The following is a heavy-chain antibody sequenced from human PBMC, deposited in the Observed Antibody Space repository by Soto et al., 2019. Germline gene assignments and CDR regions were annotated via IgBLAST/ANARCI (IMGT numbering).Heavy chain of an antibody. CDR2: IYDSGST. CDR1: GGSISNYY. J-gene: IGHJ4*02. CDR3: PAAPRW. D-gene: IGHD2-2*01. V-gene: IGHV4-59*01. Sequence: QVQLQESGPGLVKPSENLSLTCTVSGGSISNYYWSWVRQPPGKGLEWIGYIYDSGSTNYNLSLKIPLPRSADTHRNQFRLRLTSVTAADMAVYSGPAAPRWWGQATLVCVSS.